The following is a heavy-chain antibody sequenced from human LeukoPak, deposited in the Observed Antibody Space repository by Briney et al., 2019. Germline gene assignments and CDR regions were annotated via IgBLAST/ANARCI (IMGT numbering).Heavy chain of an antibody. D-gene: IGHD2-8*01. CDR3: ARGGPDIALMVYALDY. CDR1: GYTFTGYY. Sequence: ASVKVSCKASGYTFTGYYMHWVRQAPGQGLEWMGWINPNSGGTNYAQKFQGRVTMTRDTSISTAYMELSRLRSDDTAVYYCARGGPDIALMVYALDYWGQGTLVTVSS. CDR2: INPNSGGT. J-gene: IGHJ4*02. V-gene: IGHV1-2*02.